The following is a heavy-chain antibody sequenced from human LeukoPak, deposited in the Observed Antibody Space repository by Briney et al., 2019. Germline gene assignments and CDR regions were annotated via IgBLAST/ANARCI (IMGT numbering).Heavy chain of an antibody. J-gene: IGHJ4*02. Sequence: PGGSLRLSCAASGFTFTVYAMSWFRQTPGKGLEWVANIHDDGIVTHYVDSVKGRFTISRDNARNSVYLQMNSLKTEDTAVYYCTTEYSSGWTHDYWGQGTLVTVSS. V-gene: IGHV3-7*03. CDR3: TTEYSSGWTHDY. D-gene: IGHD6-19*01. CDR2: IHDDGIVT. CDR1: GFTFTVYA.